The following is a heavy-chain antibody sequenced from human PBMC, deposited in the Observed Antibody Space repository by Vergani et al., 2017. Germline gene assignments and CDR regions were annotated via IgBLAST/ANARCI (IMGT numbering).Heavy chain of an antibody. V-gene: IGHV3-21*06. CDR2: ISGRSNYI. D-gene: IGHD3-22*01. J-gene: IGHJ4*02. CDR1: GFSFSTYS. CDR3: ARKKYYDSKDYYQVEPFDY. Sequence: EVQLQESGGGLVKPGGSLRVSCAASGFSFSTYSINWVRQAPGNGLEWVSSISGRSNYIYYADSLKGRFTISRDNSKNSVYLQMNSLRAEDTAIYYCARKKYYDSKDYYQVEPFDYWGQGTLVTVSS.